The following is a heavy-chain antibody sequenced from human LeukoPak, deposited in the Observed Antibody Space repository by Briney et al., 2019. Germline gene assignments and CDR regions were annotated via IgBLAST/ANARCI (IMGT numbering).Heavy chain of an antibody. CDR1: GYTFTSYG. CDR2: ISAYNGNT. V-gene: IGHV1-18*01. J-gene: IGHJ4*02. CDR3: ARENYYYDSSGYGDY. D-gene: IGHD3-22*01. Sequence: ASVKVSCKASGYTFTSYGISWVRQAPGQGLEWMGWISAYNGNTNYAQKLQGRVTMTTDTSTSTAYIELRSLRSDDTAVYYCARENYYYDSSGYGDYWGQGTLVTVSS.